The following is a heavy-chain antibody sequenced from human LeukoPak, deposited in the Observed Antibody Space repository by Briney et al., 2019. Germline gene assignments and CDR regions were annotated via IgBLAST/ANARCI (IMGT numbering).Heavy chain of an antibody. J-gene: IGHJ4*02. D-gene: IGHD1-26*01. V-gene: IGHV4-59*08. CDR3: ARHGGGGESYPRVFDY. CDR1: GGSISPYY. Sequence: SETLSLTCTVSGGSISPYYWSWIRQPPGKGLEWIGYIYYSGSTNYNPSLKSRVTISVDTSKNQFSLKLSSVTAADTAVYYCARHGGGGESYPRVFDYWGRGALVTVSS. CDR2: IYYSGST.